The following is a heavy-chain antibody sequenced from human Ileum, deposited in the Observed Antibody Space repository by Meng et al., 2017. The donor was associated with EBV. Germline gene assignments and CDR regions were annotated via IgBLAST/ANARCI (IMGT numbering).Heavy chain of an antibody. CDR3: ARIAGSGWNFDY. D-gene: IGHD6-19*01. CDR1: GYTFTSYG. CDR2: ISGYNGNA. Sequence: QVQLGQSGTEVKNPGASVKVSCKPSGYTFTSYGITWVRQAPGQGLEWMGWISGYNGNANYAQKLQGRVTMTTDTSTSTVYMELRSLRSEDTAVYYCARIAGSGWNFDYWGQGTLVTVSS. J-gene: IGHJ4*02. V-gene: IGHV1-18*01.